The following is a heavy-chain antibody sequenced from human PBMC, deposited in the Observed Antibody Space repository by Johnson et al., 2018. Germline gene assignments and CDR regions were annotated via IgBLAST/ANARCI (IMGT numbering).Heavy chain of an antibody. CDR3: VKDTTVCAMGYHGFDG. V-gene: IGHV3-9*01. CDR2: ISWNCGSI. D-gene: IGHD4-17*01. CDR1: GFTFEEYA. J-gene: IGHJ6*02. Sequence: EVQLVESGGGLGQPGWSLRLSCAASGFTFEEYAMHWVRQAPGKGLEWVSGISWNCGSIGYADSVKGRFTISRDNAKNSLYLQLNSLRTDDTAVYYCVKDTTVCAMGYHGFDGWGQGTTVTVSS.